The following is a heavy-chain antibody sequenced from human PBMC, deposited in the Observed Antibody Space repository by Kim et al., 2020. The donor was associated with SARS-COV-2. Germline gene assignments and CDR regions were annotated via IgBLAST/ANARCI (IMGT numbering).Heavy chain of an antibody. CDR2: ISYDGSNK. J-gene: IGHJ4*02. D-gene: IGHD5-12*01. Sequence: GGSLRLSCAASGFTFSSYGMHWVRQAPGKGLEWVAVISYDGSNKYYADSVKGRFTISRDNSKNTLYLQMNSLRAEDTAVYYCAKDVRRGYSGYDPFDYWGQGTLVTVSS. CDR3: AKDVRRGYSGYDPFDY. V-gene: IGHV3-30*18. CDR1: GFTFSSYG.